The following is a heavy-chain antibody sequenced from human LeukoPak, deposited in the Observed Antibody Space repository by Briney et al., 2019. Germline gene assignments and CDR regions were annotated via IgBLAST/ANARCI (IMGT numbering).Heavy chain of an antibody. CDR2: ISWNSGSI. J-gene: IGHJ4*02. D-gene: IGHD6-19*01. V-gene: IGHV3-9*01. CDR1: GFTFSSYW. Sequence: GGSLRLSCAASGFTFSSYWMHWVRQAPGKGLVWVSGISWNSGSIGYADSVKGRFTISRDNAKNSLYLQMNSLRAEDTALYYCAKDIAGEQWLAYYFDYWGQGTLVTVSS. CDR3: AKDIAGEQWLAYYFDY.